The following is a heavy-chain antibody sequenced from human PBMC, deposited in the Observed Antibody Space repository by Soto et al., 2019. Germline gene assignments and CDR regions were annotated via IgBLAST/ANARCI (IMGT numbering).Heavy chain of an antibody. Sequence: VLQTPGQGLEWMGWSNPNNGGTNYAQKFQGRVTMTRDTSISTAYMDLSRLKSDDTAVYYCVMQRGGVVYWGQGTLVTVSS. D-gene: IGHD6-25*01. CDR2: SNPNNGGT. V-gene: IGHV1-2*02. J-gene: IGHJ4*02. CDR3: VMQRGGVVY.